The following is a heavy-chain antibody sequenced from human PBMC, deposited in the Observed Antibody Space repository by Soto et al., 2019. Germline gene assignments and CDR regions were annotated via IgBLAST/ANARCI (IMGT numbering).Heavy chain of an antibody. J-gene: IGHJ6*02. D-gene: IGHD3-10*01. V-gene: IGHV3-23*01. CDR3: AKGSGSGSPYSGMDV. Sequence: PGGSLRLSCAASGFTFSSYAMSWVRQAPGKGLEWVSAISGSGGSKYYADSVKRRFTISRDNSKNTLYLQMNSLRAEDTAVYYCAKGSGSGSPYSGMDVWGQGTTVTVSS. CDR2: ISGSGGSK. CDR1: GFTFSSYA.